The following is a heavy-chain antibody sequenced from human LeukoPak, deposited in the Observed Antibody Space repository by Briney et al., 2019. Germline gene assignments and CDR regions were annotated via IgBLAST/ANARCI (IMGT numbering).Heavy chain of an antibody. J-gene: IGHJ4*02. CDR2: ISSSSSTI. V-gene: IGHV3-48*01. Sequence: GGSLRLSCAASGFTFSSYEMNWVRQAPGKGLEWVSYISSSSSTIYYADSVKGRFTISRDNAKNSLYLQMNSLRAEDTAVYYCAREVGYYGSGSNYFDYWGQGTLVTVSS. D-gene: IGHD3-10*01. CDR1: GFTFSSYE. CDR3: AREVGYYGSGSNYFDY.